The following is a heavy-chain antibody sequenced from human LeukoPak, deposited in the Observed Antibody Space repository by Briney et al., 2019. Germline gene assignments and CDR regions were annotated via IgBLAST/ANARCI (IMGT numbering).Heavy chain of an antibody. CDR3: ARVTMGRGPFDY. V-gene: IGHV4-38-2*01. CDR2: IYHSGST. Sequence: SETLSLTCAVSGYSISSGYYWGWIRQPPGKGLEWIGSIYHSGSTYYNPSLKSRVTISVDTSKNQFSLKLSSVTAADTAVYYCARVTMGRGPFDYWGQGTLVTVSS. D-gene: IGHD3-10*01. CDR1: GYSISSGYY. J-gene: IGHJ4*02.